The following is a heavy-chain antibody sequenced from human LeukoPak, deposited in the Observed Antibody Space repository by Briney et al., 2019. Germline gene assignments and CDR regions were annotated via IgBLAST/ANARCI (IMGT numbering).Heavy chain of an antibody. CDR2: ISYDGSNK. D-gene: IGHD2-2*01. CDR3: AKDSSRYCSSTSCFTNWFDP. Sequence: GGSLRLSCAASGFTFSSYAMHWVRQAPGKGLEWVAVISYDGSNKYYADSVKGRFTISRDNSKNTLYLQMNSLRAEDTAVYYCAKDSSRYCSSTSCFTNWFDPWGQGTLVTVSS. J-gene: IGHJ5*02. V-gene: IGHV3-30*04. CDR1: GFTFSSYA.